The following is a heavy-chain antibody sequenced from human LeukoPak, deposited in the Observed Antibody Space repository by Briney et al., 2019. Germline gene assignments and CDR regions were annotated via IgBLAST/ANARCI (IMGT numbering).Heavy chain of an antibody. CDR2: IKGDGSEK. V-gene: IGHV3-7*01. J-gene: IGHJ4*02. D-gene: IGHD6-13*01. CDR3: ASVRGIAAAGSSGIDY. CDR1: GFTFSTYW. Sequence: GGSLRLSCAASGFTFSTYWMSWVRQAPGKGLEWVANIKGDGSEKYYVNSMKGRVTISRDNAKSSLYLQFNSLRVEDTAVYYCASVRGIAAAGSSGIDYWGQGTLVTVSS.